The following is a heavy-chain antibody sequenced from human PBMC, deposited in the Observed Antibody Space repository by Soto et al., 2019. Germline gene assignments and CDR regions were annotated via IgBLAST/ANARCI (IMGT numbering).Heavy chain of an antibody. CDR2: IYYSGST. D-gene: IGHD2-15*01. J-gene: IGHJ6*02. CDR1: GGSISSSIYY. CDR3: ASKYCSGGSCRYYYGMGV. Sequence: PSETLSLTCTVSGGSISSSIYYWGWIRQPPGKGLEWIGSIYYSGSTYYNPSLKSRVTISVDTSKNQFSLKLSSVTAADTAVYYCASKYCSGGSCRYYYGMGVWGQGTTVS. V-gene: IGHV4-39*01.